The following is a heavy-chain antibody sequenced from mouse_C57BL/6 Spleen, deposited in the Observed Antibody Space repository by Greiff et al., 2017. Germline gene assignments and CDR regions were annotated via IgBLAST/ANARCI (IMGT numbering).Heavy chain of an antibody. Sequence: VQLQQSGPELVKPGASVKISCKASGYSFTGYYMNWVKQSPEKSLEWIGEINPSTGGTTYNQKFKAKATLTVDKSSSTAYMQLKSLTSEDSAVYYCARRGSYYDYYAMDYWGQGTSVTVSS. J-gene: IGHJ4*01. D-gene: IGHD2-12*01. CDR2: INPSTGGT. V-gene: IGHV1-42*01. CDR1: GYSFTGYY. CDR3: ARRGSYYDYYAMDY.